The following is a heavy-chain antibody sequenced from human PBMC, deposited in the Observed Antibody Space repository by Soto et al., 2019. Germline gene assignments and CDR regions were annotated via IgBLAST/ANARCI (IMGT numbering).Heavy chain of an antibody. J-gene: IGHJ4*02. Sequence: SVKVSCKASGGTFSSYPMSWVRQAPGQGLECMGGIIPIFGTANYAQKFQGRVTITADESTSTAYMELSSLRSEDTAVYYCARGVTTGMAFDYWGQGTLVTVSS. V-gene: IGHV1-69*13. CDR1: GGTFSSYP. D-gene: IGHD4-17*01. CDR3: ARGVTTGMAFDY. CDR2: IIPIFGTA.